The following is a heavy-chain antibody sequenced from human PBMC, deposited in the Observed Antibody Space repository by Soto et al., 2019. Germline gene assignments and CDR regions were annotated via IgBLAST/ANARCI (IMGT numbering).Heavy chain of an antibody. CDR1: GFTFSNAW. Sequence: GGSLRLSCAASGFTFSNAWMSLVRQAPGKGLEWVGRIKSKTDGGTTDYAAPVKGRFTISRDDSKNTLYLQMNSLKTEDTAVYYCTSTHYYDSSGYFSAYGMDVWGQGTTVTVSS. CDR2: IKSKTDGGTT. J-gene: IGHJ6*02. CDR3: TSTHYYDSSGYFSAYGMDV. D-gene: IGHD3-22*01. V-gene: IGHV3-15*01.